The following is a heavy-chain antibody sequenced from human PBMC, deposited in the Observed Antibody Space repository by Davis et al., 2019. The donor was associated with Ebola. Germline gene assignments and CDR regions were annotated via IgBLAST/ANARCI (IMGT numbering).Heavy chain of an antibody. D-gene: IGHD3-22*01. J-gene: IGHJ6*02. V-gene: IGHV1-46*01. CDR3: ARGPHSSGYPHYYGMDV. CDR1: GYTFTSYY. Sequence: AASVKVSCKASGYTFTSYYMHWVRQAPGQGLEWMGIINPSGDSTSYAQKFQGRVTMTRDTSTSTVYMELSSLRSEDTAVYYCARGPHSSGYPHYYGMDVWGQGTTVTVSS. CDR2: INPSGDST.